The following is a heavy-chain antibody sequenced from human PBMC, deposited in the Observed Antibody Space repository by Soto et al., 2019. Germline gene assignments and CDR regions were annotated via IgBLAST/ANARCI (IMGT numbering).Heavy chain of an antibody. V-gene: IGHV4-31*03. Sequence: QVQLQESGPGLVKPSQTLSLTCTVSGGSISSGGYYWSWIRQLPGKGRDWIGYIFYSGSTYYNPSLKRRVSISLDPSNHPFSLNLSAAKAADPGVYCCTREVLRPYYFDQWGQGTLVSVSS. CDR3: TREVLRPYYFDQ. CDR2: IFYSGST. D-gene: IGHD2-8*02. J-gene: IGHJ4*02. CDR1: GGSISSGGYY.